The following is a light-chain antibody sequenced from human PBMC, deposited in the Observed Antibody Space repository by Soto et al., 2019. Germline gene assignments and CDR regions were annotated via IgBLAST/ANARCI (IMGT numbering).Light chain of an antibody. J-gene: IGKJ4*01. Sequence: IVLTQSPGTLSLSPGERATLSCGASQTGSNSYLAWYQHKSGQAPRLLIYGVYTRASGIPDRFSGSGYGTEFTLTITSLQSEDSAVYYCQEYNNWHPITFGGGTKVDIK. V-gene: IGKV3D-15*01. CDR2: GVY. CDR3: QEYNNWHPIT. CDR1: QTGSNSY.